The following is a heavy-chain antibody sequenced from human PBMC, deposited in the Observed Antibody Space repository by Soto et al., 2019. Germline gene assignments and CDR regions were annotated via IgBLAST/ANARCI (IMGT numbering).Heavy chain of an antibody. CDR1: GFTFSSYE. Sequence: GGSLRLSCAASGFTFSSYEMNWVRQAPGKGLEWVSYISSSGSTIYYADSVKGRFTISRDNAKNSLYLQMNSLRAEDTAVYYCARDSRVPAAKVNGFDPWGQGTLVTVSS. D-gene: IGHD2-2*01. V-gene: IGHV3-48*03. CDR2: ISSSGSTI. CDR3: ARDSRVPAAKVNGFDP. J-gene: IGHJ5*02.